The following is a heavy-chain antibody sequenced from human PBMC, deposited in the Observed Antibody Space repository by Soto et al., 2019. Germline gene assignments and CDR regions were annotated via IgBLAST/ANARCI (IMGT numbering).Heavy chain of an antibody. D-gene: IGHD1-26*01. CDR2: IRSKTHNYAT. CDR3: TSTRGSYSFGN. V-gene: IGHV3-73*01. CDR1: GFTLSGSA. Sequence: GGSLRLSCAASGFTLSGSAVHWVRQASGKGLEWVGRIRSKTHNYATDYIASVKGRFTMSRDDSNNTAYLQMNGLKTDDTAVYYGTSTRGSYSFGNGDQGTLVTVSS. J-gene: IGHJ4*02.